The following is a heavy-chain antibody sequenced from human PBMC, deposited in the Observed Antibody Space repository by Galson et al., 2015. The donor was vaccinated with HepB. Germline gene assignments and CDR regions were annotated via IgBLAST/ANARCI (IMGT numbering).Heavy chain of an antibody. CDR1: GFTFSTYG. CDR3: AREGRVAITYFDY. D-gene: IGHD2-15*01. V-gene: IGHV3-30*03. J-gene: IGHJ4*02. Sequence: SLRLSCAASGFTFSTYGMHWVRQVPGKGLEWVAIISYDGANKYYADFVKGRFTISRDNSKSTLYLQMNSLRAEDTAVYYCAREGRVAITYFDYWGQGTLVTVSS. CDR2: ISYDGANK.